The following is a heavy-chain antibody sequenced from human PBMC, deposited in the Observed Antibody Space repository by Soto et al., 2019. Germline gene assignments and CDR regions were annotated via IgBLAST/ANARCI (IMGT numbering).Heavy chain of an antibody. V-gene: IGHV4-34*01. CDR2: INHSGST. D-gene: IGHD6-13*01. CDR1: GGSFSGYY. CDR3: ARGSRGQQLGDINYYYYGMDV. J-gene: IGHJ6*02. Sequence: SETLSLTCAVYGGSFSGYYWSWIRQPPGKGLEWIGEINHSGSTNYNPSLKSRVTISVDTSKNQFSLKLSSVTAADTAVYYCARGSRGQQLGDINYYYYGMDVWGQGTTVTVSS.